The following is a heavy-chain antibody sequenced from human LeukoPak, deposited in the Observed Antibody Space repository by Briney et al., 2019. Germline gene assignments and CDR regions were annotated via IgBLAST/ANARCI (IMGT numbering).Heavy chain of an antibody. D-gene: IGHD6-13*01. V-gene: IGHV3-21*01. Sequence: GGSLRLSCAASGFTFSSYSMNWVRQAPGKGLEWVSSISSSSSYIYYADSVKGRFTISRDNAKNSLYLQMNSLRAEDTAVYYCARDPEGHSSSWYEVYFQHWGQGTLVTVSS. CDR3: ARDPEGHSSSWYEVYFQH. CDR1: GFTFSSYS. J-gene: IGHJ1*01. CDR2: ISSSSSYI.